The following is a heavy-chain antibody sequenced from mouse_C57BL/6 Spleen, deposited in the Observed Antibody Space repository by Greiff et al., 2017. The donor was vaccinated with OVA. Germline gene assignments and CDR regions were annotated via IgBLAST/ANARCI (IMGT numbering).Heavy chain of an antibody. CDR3: ARPSYYGSSYAMDY. D-gene: IGHD1-1*01. Sequence: VQLQQSGPELVKPGASVKISCKASGYTFTDYYMNWVKQSHGKSLEWIGDINPNNGGTSYNQKFKGKATLTVDKSSSTAYMELRSLTSEDSAVYYCARPSYYGSSYAMDYWGQGTSVTVSS. J-gene: IGHJ4*01. V-gene: IGHV1-26*01. CDR2: INPNNGGT. CDR1: GYTFTDYY.